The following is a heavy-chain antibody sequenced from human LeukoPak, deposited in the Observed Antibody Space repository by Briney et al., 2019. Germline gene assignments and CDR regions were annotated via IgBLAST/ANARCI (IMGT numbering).Heavy chain of an antibody. CDR2: IWYDGSNK. J-gene: IGHJ4*02. D-gene: IGHD6-6*01. V-gene: IGHV3-33*08. Sequence: PGGSLRLSCAASGFTFSSHAMTWVRQAPGKGLEWVAVIWYDGSNKYYADPVKGRFTISRDNSKNTLYLQMNSLRAEDTAVYYCARDLGGLSVIAAQDYWGQGTLVTVSS. CDR1: GFTFSSHA. CDR3: ARDLGGLSVIAAQDY.